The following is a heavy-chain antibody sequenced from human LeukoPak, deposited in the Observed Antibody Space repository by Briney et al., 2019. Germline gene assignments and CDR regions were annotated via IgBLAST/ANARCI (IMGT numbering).Heavy chain of an antibody. CDR2: ISSSGRTI. Sequence: GGSLRLSCAASGFTFSTYGMNWVRQAPGKGLEWVSYISSSGRTIYYADSVKGRFTISRDNAKNSLYLQMNSLRAEDTAVYYCARERWELLGFDYWGQGTLVTVSS. CDR3: ARERWELLGFDY. CDR1: GFTFSTYG. D-gene: IGHD1-26*01. V-gene: IGHV3-48*04. J-gene: IGHJ4*02.